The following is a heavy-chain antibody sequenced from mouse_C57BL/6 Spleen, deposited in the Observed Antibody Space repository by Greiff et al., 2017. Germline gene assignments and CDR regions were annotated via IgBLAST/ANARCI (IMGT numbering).Heavy chain of an antibody. V-gene: IGHV5-6*02. D-gene: IGHD2-3*01. CDR1: GFTFSSYG. CDR3: ASDGYGAY. CDR2: ISSGGSYT. J-gene: IGHJ3*01. Sequence: DVMLVESGGDLVKPGGSLKLSCAASGFTFSSYGMSWVRQTPDKRLEWVATISSGGSYTYYPDSVKGRFTISRDNAKNTLYLQLSSLKSEDTAMYYCASDGYGAYWGQGTLVTVSA.